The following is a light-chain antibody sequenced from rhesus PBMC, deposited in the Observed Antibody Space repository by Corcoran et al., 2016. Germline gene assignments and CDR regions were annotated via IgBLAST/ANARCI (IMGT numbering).Light chain of an antibody. J-gene: IGKJ4*01. V-gene: IGKV1S14*01. CDR3: QHHISYPLT. CDR2: YAS. CDR1: KGISNY. Sequence: DIQMTQSPSSLSASVGDTVTITCRARKGISNYLAWYQQKPGKAPKALIYYASNLESGAPSRFSGSGSGTDFTLTISSLQPEDSAIYYCQHHISYPLTFGGGTKVEL.